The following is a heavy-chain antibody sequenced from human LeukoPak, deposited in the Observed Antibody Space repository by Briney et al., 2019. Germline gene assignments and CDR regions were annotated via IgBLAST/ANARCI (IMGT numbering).Heavy chain of an antibody. CDR2: ISYDGSNK. CDR1: GFTFSSYG. D-gene: IGHD2-2*01. J-gene: IGHJ5*02. V-gene: IGHV3-30*18. Sequence: GGSLRLPCAASGFTFSSYGMHWVRQAPGKGLEWVAVISYDGSNKYYADSVKGRFTISRDNSRNTLYLQMNSPRAEDTAVYYCAKDSSPYCSSTSCYYNWYDPWGQGTLVTVSS. CDR3: AKDSSPYCSSTSCYYNWYDP.